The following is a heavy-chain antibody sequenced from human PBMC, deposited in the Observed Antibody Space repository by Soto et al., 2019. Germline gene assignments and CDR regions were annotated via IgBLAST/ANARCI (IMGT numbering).Heavy chain of an antibody. V-gene: IGHV3-33*01. CDR3: ARDPSAAGREFDY. Sequence: SLRLSCAASGFPFSSYGIHWVRQAPGKGLEWVAVIWYDGSNKYYADSVKGRFTISRDISKNTLYLQMNSLRAEDTAVYYCARDPSAAGREFDYWGQGTLVTVSS. CDR2: IWYDGSNK. D-gene: IGHD6-13*01. J-gene: IGHJ4*02. CDR1: GFPFSSYG.